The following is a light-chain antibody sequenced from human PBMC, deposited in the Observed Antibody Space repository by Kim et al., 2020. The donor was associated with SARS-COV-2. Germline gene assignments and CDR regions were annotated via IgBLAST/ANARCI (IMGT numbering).Light chain of an antibody. CDR2: GAS. CDR1: QSVSSSY. CDR3: QQDYNLRT. V-gene: IGKV3D-7*01. J-gene: IGKJ1*01. Sequence: PGERFTLSCRASQSVSSSYLTWYQQKPGQAPRLLIYGASTRATGIPARFSGSGSGTDFTLTISSLQPEDFAVYYCQQDYNLRTFGQGTKVDIK.